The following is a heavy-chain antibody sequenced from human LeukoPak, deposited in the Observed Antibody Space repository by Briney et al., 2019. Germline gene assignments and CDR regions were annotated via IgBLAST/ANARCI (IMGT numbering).Heavy chain of an antibody. CDR1: GFTFSSYW. CDR3: ARIVGLRYFDWLSAPDGWFDP. CDR2: IKQDGSEK. Sequence: GGSLRLSCAASGFTFSSYWMSWVRQAPGKGLEWVAHIKQDGSEKYYVDSVKGRFTISRDNAKNSLYLQMNSLRAEDTAVYYCARIVGLRYFDWLSAPDGWFDPWGQGTLVTVSS. J-gene: IGHJ5*02. V-gene: IGHV3-7*01. D-gene: IGHD3-9*01.